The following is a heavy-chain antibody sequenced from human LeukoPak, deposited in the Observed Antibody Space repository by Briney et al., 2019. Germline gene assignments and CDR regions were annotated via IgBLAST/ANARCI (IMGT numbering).Heavy chain of an antibody. D-gene: IGHD6-19*01. CDR2: IYYRGST. J-gene: IGHJ4*02. Sequence: PSETLSLTCTVSGGSISSGDYYWSWIRQPPGKGLEWIGYIYYRGSTYYNPSLKSRVTISVDTSKNQFSLKLSSVTAADTAVYYCAREQAAVADFDYWGQGTLVTVSS. CDR3: AREQAAVADFDY. V-gene: IGHV4-30-4*08. CDR1: GGSISSGDYY.